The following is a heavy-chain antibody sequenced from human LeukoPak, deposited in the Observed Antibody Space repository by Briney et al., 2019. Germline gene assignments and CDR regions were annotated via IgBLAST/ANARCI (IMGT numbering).Heavy chain of an antibody. J-gene: IGHJ4*02. V-gene: IGHV1-8*01. Sequence: GASVKVSCKASGYTFTRYDINWVRQATGQGLEWMGWMNPNTGNTGYAQKFQGRVTMTTDTSTSTAYMELRSLRSDDTAVYYCARDRGYGSGSYQDYWGQGTLVTVSS. CDR1: GYTFTRYD. CDR3: ARDRGYGSGSYQDY. CDR2: MNPNTGNT. D-gene: IGHD3-10*01.